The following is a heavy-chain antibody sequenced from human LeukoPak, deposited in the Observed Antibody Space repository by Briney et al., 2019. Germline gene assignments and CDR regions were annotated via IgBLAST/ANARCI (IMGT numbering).Heavy chain of an antibody. Sequence: SVKVSCKDSGFIFSKPVVQWVRPARGQRLEWIGWIVVGSGSTNYAQKFQEKVTMTRDMSTGTAYMELSSLRSEDTAVSYCAAGYYYESNCYCTYAFDIWGQGTMVTVSS. J-gene: IGHJ3*02. CDR2: IVVGSGST. CDR1: GFIFSKPV. CDR3: AAGYYYESNCYCTYAFDI. D-gene: IGHD3-22*01. V-gene: IGHV1-58*01.